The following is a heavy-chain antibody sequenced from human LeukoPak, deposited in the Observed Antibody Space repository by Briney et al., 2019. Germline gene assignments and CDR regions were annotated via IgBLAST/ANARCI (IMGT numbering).Heavy chain of an antibody. D-gene: IGHD3-3*01. CDR3: AREAYDFWSGSARDSGY. CDR1: GGSISSGDYY. V-gene: IGHV4-30-4*08. J-gene: IGHJ4*02. CDR2: IYYSGST. Sequence: PSETLSLTCTVSGGSISSGDYYWSWIRQPPGKGLEWIGYIYYSGSTYYNPSLKSRVTISVDTSKNQFSLKLSSVTAADTAVYYCAREAYDFWSGSARDSGYWGQGTLVTVSS.